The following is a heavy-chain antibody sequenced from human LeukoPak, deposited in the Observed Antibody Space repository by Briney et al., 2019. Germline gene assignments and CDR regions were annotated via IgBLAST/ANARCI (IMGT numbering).Heavy chain of an antibody. Sequence: PGESLKISCEASGFDFTSFWLRLASQVPGKGPEWMVIIYPGDSDARYNPSFEGQVTISADKSINTAYLQWGSLQASNTAIYYDAKHSQRCIGSVANDYWGQGTLVTVSP. J-gene: IGHJ4*02. CDR1: GFDFTSFW. D-gene: IGHD3-22*01. V-gene: IGHV5-51*01. CDR2: IYPGDSDA. CDR3: AKHSQRCIGSVANDY.